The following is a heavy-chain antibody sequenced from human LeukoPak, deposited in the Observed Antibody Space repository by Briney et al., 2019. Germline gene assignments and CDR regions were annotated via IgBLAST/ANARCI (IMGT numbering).Heavy chain of an antibody. CDR1: GFTFSSFA. V-gene: IGHV3-23*01. CDR3: ARERFWSGYRPRPTSYYGMDV. Sequence: GGSLRLSCAVSGFTFSSFAMGWVRQAPGKGLEWVSGISGSGGTTYYADSVKGRFTISRDNSKTTLYLQMSGLRAEDTAVYYCARERFWSGYRPRPTSYYGMDVWGQGTTVTVSS. D-gene: IGHD3-3*01. J-gene: IGHJ6*02. CDR2: ISGSGGTT.